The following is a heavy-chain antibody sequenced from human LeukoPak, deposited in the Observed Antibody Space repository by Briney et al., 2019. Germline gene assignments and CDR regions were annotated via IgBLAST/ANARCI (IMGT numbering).Heavy chain of an antibody. CDR2: ISSDGSNK. CDR3: AKVSGADIVAVPVYYYYYYYMDV. Sequence: GGSLRLSCAVSGFTFNKYGIHWVRQAPGKGLEWVALISSDGSNKYYADSVKGRFSISRDDSKSTVWLQMSSLRTEDTAVYHCAKVSGADIVAVPVYYYYYYYMDVWGSGTTVIVSS. D-gene: IGHD2-2*01. CDR1: GFTFNKYG. V-gene: IGHV3-30*18. J-gene: IGHJ6*03.